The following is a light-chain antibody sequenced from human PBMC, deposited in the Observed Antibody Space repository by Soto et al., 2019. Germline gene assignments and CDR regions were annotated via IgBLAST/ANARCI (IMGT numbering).Light chain of an antibody. CDR2: AAS. J-gene: IGKJ5*01. V-gene: IGKV1-39*01. Sequence: DIQMTQSPSSLSASAGDRVTITCRASQSISSHLNWYQQKPGKAPKVLIYAASSLERGVPSRFSGSGFGTDFTLTISSLQPEDFGTYYCQQSLSIPITFGQGTRLEIK. CDR3: QQSLSIPIT. CDR1: QSISSH.